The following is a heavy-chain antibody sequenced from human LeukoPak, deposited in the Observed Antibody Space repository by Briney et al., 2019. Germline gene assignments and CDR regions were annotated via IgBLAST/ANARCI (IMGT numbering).Heavy chain of an antibody. J-gene: IGHJ5*02. CDR3: AREGVQTIWGNWFDP. V-gene: IGHV3-21*01. CDR1: GFTFSSYS. D-gene: IGHD3-16*01. Sequence: GGSLRLSCAASGFTFSSYSMNWVRQAPGKGLEWVSSISSSSSYIYYADSVKGRFTISRDNAKNSLYLQMNSLRAEDAAVYYCAREGVQTIWGNWFDPWGQGTLVTVSS. CDR2: ISSSSSYI.